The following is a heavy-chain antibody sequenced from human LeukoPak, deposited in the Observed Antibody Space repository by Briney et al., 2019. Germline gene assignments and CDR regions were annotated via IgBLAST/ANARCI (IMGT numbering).Heavy chain of an antibody. CDR3: VKGAIGGDYYFDY. V-gene: IGHV3-64D*06. J-gene: IGHJ4*02. D-gene: IGHD3-16*01. Sequence: GGSLRLSYSASGFTFSSYAMHWVRQAPGKGLEYVSAISSNGGSTYYADSVKGRFTISRDNSKNTLYLQMSSLRAEDTAVYYCVKGAIGGDYYFDYWGQGTLVTVSS. CDR2: ISSNGGST. CDR1: GFTFSSYA.